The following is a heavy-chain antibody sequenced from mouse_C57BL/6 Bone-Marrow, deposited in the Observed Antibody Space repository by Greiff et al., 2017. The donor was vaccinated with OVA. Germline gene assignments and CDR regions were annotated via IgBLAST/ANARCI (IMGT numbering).Heavy chain of an antibody. CDR3: EGRGAY. CDR1: GYTFTSYD. CDR2: IYPRDGST. Sequence: VMLQQSGPELVKPGASVKLSCKASGYTFTSYDINWVKQRPGQGLEWIGWIYPRDGSTTYNEKFKGKATLTVDTSSSTAYRELHSLTSEDSAVYFCEGRGAYWGQGTLVTVSA. V-gene: IGHV1-85*01. D-gene: IGHD3-3*01. J-gene: IGHJ3*01.